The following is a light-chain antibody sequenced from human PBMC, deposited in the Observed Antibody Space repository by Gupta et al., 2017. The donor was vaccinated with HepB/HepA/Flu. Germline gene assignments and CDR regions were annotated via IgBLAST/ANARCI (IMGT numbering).Light chain of an antibody. CDR2: DVS. CDR1: QNIRSS. Sequence: EIVLTQSPAALSLSPGERATLSCRASQNIRSSLAWYQHKSGRAPRLLIYDVSNRATGIPVRFAGSGSGTDFTLTISSLEPEDVAVYYCQQRNSWPRTFGQGTKVEI. J-gene: IGKJ1*01. CDR3: QQRNSWPRT. V-gene: IGKV3-11*01.